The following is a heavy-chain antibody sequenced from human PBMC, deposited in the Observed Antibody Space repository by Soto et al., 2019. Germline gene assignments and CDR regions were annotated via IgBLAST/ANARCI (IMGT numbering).Heavy chain of an antibody. CDR3: AKDDILTGYYVAVVDY. J-gene: IGHJ4*02. D-gene: IGHD3-9*01. Sequence: GGSLRLSCAASGFTFSSYAMSWVRQAPGKGLEWVSAISDSGGSTYYADSVKGRFTISRDNSKNTLYLQMNSLRAEDTAVYYCAKDDILTGYYVAVVDYWGQGTLVTVSS. CDR2: ISDSGGST. CDR1: GFTFSSYA. V-gene: IGHV3-23*01.